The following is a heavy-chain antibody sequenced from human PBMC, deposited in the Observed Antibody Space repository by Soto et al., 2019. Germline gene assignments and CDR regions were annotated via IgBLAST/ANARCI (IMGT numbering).Heavy chain of an antibody. CDR1: GGTFSSYG. CDR3: AGAGYVWGSYRNDAFDI. Sequence: QVELVQSRAEVKKPGSSVKVSCKASGGTFSSYGIDWVRQAPGQGLEWMGGIIPILGTSNYAQKFQGRVTITADESTRTAYMDLSSLRSEDTAVYYCAGAGYVWGSYRNDAFDIWGQGTMVTVSS. J-gene: IGHJ3*02. D-gene: IGHD3-16*02. V-gene: IGHV1-69*12. CDR2: IIPILGTS.